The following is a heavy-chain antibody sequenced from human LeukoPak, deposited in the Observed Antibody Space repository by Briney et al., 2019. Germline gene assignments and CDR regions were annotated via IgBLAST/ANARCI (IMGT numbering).Heavy chain of an antibody. Sequence: GGSLRLSCAASGFTFSPFWMTWVRQAPGKGLEWVANIKQDGSEKYYVDSVKGRFTISRDNAKNSLYLQMDSLRVEDTALYYCARGGISIFGVVIYLDVWGKGTTVTVSS. CDR3: ARGGISIFGVVIYLDV. V-gene: IGHV3-7*03. CDR1: GFTFSPFW. D-gene: IGHD3-3*01. CDR2: IKQDGSEK. J-gene: IGHJ6*03.